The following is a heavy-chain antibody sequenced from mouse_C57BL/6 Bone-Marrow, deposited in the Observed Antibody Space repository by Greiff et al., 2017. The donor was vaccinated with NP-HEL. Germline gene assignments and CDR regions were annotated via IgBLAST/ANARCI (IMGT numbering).Heavy chain of an antibody. Sequence: EVHLVESEGGLVKPGSSMKLSCTASGFTFSDYYMAWVRQVPEKGLEWVANINYDGSSTYYLDSLKSRFIISRDNAKNILYLQMSSLKSEDTATYYCAREGGLRRRTYAMDYWGQGTSVTVSS. CDR2: INYDGSST. D-gene: IGHD2-4*01. J-gene: IGHJ4*01. CDR1: GFTFSDYY. CDR3: AREGGLRRRTYAMDY. V-gene: IGHV5-16*01.